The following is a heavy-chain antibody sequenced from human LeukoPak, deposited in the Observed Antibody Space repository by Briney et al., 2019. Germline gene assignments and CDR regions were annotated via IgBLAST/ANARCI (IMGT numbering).Heavy chain of an antibody. V-gene: IGHV4-39*07. Sequence: SETLPLTCTVSGGSISSSSYYWGWIRQPPGKGLEWIGYIYYSGSTNYNPSLKSRVTISVDTSKNQFSLKLSSVTAADTAVYYCARGRRARTAMVTTMIVVAPYYYGMDVWGQGTTVTVSS. J-gene: IGHJ6*02. CDR2: IYYSGST. CDR1: GGSISSSSYY. D-gene: IGHD3-22*01. CDR3: ARGRRARTAMVTTMIVVAPYYYGMDV.